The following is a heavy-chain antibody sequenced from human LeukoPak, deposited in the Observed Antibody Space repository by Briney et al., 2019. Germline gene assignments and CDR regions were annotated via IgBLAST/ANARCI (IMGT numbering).Heavy chain of an antibody. CDR1: GFTFSTYW. V-gene: IGHV3-74*01. CDR3: ARGMDYYDNRGYTTDS. Sequence: GALRLPCAASGFTFSTYWMHWVRQVPGHGLVWVSRLNSVGSSATYADSVKGRFTISRENAKHTLYLQMNGLGLDDTAVYFCARGMDYYDNRGYTTDSWGEGTLVTVAS. D-gene: IGHD3-9*01. J-gene: IGHJ4*02. CDR2: LNSVGSSA.